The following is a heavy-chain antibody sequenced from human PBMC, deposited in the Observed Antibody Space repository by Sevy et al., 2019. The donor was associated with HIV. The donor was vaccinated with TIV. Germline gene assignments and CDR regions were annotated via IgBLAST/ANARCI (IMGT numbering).Heavy chain of an antibody. CDR1: GYTLTEFS. CDR2: FDPEDDET. J-gene: IGHJ4*02. CDR3: ATTKDYYESSGYPFDY. D-gene: IGHD3-22*01. Sequence: ASVKVSCKVSGYTLTEFSMHWVRQAPGKGLWWMATFDPEDDETIYAQKFQGRVTMAEDTSTDTVYMELSSLRSEDTAVYYCATTKDYYESSGYPFDYWGQGTLVTVSS. V-gene: IGHV1-24*01.